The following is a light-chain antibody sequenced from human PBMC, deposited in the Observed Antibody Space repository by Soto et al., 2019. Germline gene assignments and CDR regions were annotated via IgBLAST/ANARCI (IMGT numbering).Light chain of an antibody. CDR2: EVT. Sequence: QSVLTQPRSVSGSPGQSVTISCTGTSSDVGGYNYVSWYQQHPGKAPELMIYEVTKRPSGVPDRFSGSKSGNTASLTISGLQADDEADYYCCSYAGSDTDVFGGGTKVTVL. CDR1: SSDVGGYNY. CDR3: CSYAGSDTDV. J-gene: IGLJ2*01. V-gene: IGLV2-11*01.